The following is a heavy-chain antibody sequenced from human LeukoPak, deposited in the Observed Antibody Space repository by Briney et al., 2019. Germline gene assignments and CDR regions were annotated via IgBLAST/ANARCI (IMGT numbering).Heavy chain of an antibody. V-gene: IGHV4-34*01. CDR1: GGSFSGYY. Sequence: PSETPSLTCAVYGGSFSGYYWSGIRQPPGKGLEWIGEINHSGTTNYNPSLKSRVTISVDTSKNQFSLKLSSVTAADTAVYYCARVRLAGIRQRSYYVSSGSPFDYWGQGTLVTVSS. J-gene: IGHJ4*02. CDR3: ARVRLAGIRQRSYYVSSGSPFDY. D-gene: IGHD3-22*01. CDR2: INHSGTT.